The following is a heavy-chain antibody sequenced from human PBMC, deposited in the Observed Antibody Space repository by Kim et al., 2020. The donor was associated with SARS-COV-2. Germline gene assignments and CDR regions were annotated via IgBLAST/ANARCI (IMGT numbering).Heavy chain of an antibody. CDR3: AKSRDGYVPFDY. V-gene: IGHV3-30*02. D-gene: IGHD5-12*01. J-gene: IGHJ4*02. Sequence: YYADSVKGRFTSSRDNSKTALYLQMNSLRAEDTAVYYCAKSRDGYVPFDYWGQGTLVTVSS.